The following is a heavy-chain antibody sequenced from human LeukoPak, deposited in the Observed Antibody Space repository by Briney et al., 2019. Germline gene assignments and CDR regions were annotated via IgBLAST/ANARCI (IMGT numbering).Heavy chain of an antibody. CDR3: ARDLKVAAAGTPAYYYGMDV. Sequence: GGSLRLSCAASGFTFSTYTMDWVRQAPGKGLEWVSSISRSSSNIYYADSVKGRFTISRDNAKNSLYLQMNSLRVDDTAVYYCARDLKVAAAGTPAYYYGMDVWGQGTTVTVS. CDR1: GFTFSTYT. CDR2: ISRSSSNI. J-gene: IGHJ6*02. V-gene: IGHV3-21*01. D-gene: IGHD6-13*01.